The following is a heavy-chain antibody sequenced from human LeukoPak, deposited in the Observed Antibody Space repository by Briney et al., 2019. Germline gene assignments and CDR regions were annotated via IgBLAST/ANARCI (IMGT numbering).Heavy chain of an antibody. CDR1: GFAFSEYW. D-gene: IGHD3-10*01. J-gene: IGHJ4*02. CDR2: INDGGTYT. Sequence: GGSLRLSCAGSGFAFSEYWMHWARQTPEKGLMWVSRINDGGTYTAYADSVEGRFAVSRDNAENTLYLQMDSLTVEDTGLYYCVREIKIMGFRAFDYWGQGTPVTVSS. V-gene: IGHV3-74*01. CDR3: VREIKIMGFRAFDY.